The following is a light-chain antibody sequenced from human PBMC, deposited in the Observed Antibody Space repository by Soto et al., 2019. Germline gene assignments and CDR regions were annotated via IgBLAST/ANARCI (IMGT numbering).Light chain of an antibody. Sequence: EIVLTQSPATLSLSPGERATLSCRTSQSVSSYLAWYQQKPGQAPRLLIYKASNRATGIPARFSGSGSGTDFTLTISSLEPEDFAIYYCQQRNSWPLTFGGGTKVEI. V-gene: IGKV3-11*01. CDR3: QQRNSWPLT. CDR2: KAS. J-gene: IGKJ4*01. CDR1: QSVSSY.